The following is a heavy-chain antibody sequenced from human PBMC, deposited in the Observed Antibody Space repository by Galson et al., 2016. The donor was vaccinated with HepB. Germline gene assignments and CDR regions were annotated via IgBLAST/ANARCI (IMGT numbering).Heavy chain of an antibody. D-gene: IGHD3-10*01. J-gene: IGHJ4*02. CDR2: ISASDGST. CDR3: AKEYYHQVFDY. Sequence: SLRLSCAASGFSFSSYGMSWVRQAPGKGLEWVSAISASDGSTHYADSVKGRFTISRDDSKNTLHLQMNGLTAGDTAIYYCAKEYYHQVFDYWGQGTLVTVSS. CDR1: GFSFSSYG. V-gene: IGHV3-23*01.